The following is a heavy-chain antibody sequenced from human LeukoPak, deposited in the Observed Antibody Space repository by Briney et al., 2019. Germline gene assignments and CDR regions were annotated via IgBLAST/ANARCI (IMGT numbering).Heavy chain of an antibody. CDR3: ARATIALLRVTGASFDI. Sequence: SEPLSLPCAVYGGSFSGYYWSWIRQPPGKGLEWIGEINHSGSTNYNPSLKSRVTISVDTSKNQFSLKLSSVTAADTAVYYCARATIALLRVTGASFDIWGQGTMVTVSS. CDR1: GGSFSGYY. CDR2: INHSGST. D-gene: IGHD2-21*02. V-gene: IGHV4-34*01. J-gene: IGHJ3*02.